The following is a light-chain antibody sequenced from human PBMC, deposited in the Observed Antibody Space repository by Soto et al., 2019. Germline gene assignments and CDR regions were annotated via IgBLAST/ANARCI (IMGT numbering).Light chain of an antibody. J-gene: IGKJ2*03. CDR1: QSLLHGNGYNY. V-gene: IGKV2-28*01. CDR2: LGS. Sequence: DIVMTQSPLSLPVTPGEPASISCRSSQSLLHGNGYNYLDWYLQKPGQSPQLLIYLGSNRASGVPDRFSGSGSGTDFTPKISRVEAEDVGIYYCMQALQTPLYSFGQGTKLEIK. CDR3: MQALQTPLYS.